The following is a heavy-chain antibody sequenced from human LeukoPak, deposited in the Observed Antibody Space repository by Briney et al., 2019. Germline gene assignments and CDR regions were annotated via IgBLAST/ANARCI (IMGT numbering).Heavy chain of an antibody. J-gene: IGHJ6*04. CDR1: GFTFSNAW. Sequence: GGSLRLSCAASGFTFSNAWMSWVRQAPGKGLEWVGRIKSKTDGGTTDYAAPVKGRSTISRDDSKNTLYLQMNSLKTEDTAVYYCTTQITPYYYYGMDVWGKGTTVTVSS. CDR3: TTQITPYYYYGMDV. D-gene: IGHD5-24*01. V-gene: IGHV3-15*01. CDR2: IKSKTDGGTT.